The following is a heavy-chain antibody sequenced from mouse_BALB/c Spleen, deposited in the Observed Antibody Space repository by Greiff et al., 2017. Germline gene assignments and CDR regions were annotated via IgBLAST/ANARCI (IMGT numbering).Heavy chain of an antibody. CDR1: GYSITSDYA. Sequence: DVKLQESGPGLVKPSQSLSLTCTVTGYSITSDYAWNWIRQFPGNKLEWMGYISYSGSTSYNPSLKSRISITRDTSKNQFFLQLNSVTTEDTATYYCASKVRGYYAMDYWGQGTSVTVSS. CDR2: ISYSGST. CDR3: ASKVRGYYAMDY. J-gene: IGHJ4*01. V-gene: IGHV3-2*02. D-gene: IGHD2-14*01.